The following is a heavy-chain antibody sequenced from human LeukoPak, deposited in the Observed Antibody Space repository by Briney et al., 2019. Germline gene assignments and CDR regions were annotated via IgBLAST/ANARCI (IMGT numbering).Heavy chain of an antibody. CDR2: ISSSSSTI. CDR3: AKRLNSGSYSLDY. D-gene: IGHD1-26*01. CDR1: GFTFSSYS. Sequence: PGGSLRLSCAASGFTFSSYSMNWVRQAPGKGLEWVSYISSSSSTIYYADSVKGRFTISRDNSKNTLCLQMNSLRAEDTAVYYCAKRLNSGSYSLDYWGQGTLVTVSS. J-gene: IGHJ4*02. V-gene: IGHV3-48*01.